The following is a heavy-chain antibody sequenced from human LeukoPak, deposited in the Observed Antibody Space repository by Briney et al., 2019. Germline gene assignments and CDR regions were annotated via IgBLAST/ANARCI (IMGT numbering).Heavy chain of an antibody. CDR1: GFTFDDYA. V-gene: IGHV3-9*01. J-gene: IGHJ4*02. CDR3: AKCLSTSCQGAFDY. Sequence: GGSLRLSCAASGFTFDDYAMHWVRQAPGKSLEWVSGISWNSGRKDYADSVKGRFTISRDNAKNSLYLQMNSLRVEDTALYYCAKCLSTSCQGAFDYWGQGTLVTVSS. CDR2: ISWNSGRK. D-gene: IGHD2-2*01.